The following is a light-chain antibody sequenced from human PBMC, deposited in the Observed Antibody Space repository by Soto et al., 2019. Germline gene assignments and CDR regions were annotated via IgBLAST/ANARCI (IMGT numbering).Light chain of an antibody. CDR3: QQYGSSRT. V-gene: IGKV3-20*01. CDR1: QSVSSN. CDR2: GAS. Sequence: EIVLTQSPGTLSLSPGERGTLSCRASQSVSSNLAWYQQKPGQAPRLLIYGASTRATGIPDRFSGSGSGTDFTLTISRLEPEDSAVYYCQQYGSSRTFGQGTKVDIK. J-gene: IGKJ1*01.